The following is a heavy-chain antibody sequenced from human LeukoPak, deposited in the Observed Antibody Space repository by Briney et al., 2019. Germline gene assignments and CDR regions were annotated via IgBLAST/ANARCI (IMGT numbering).Heavy chain of an antibody. J-gene: IGHJ5*02. CDR1: GYTFTSYD. D-gene: IGHD2-2*01. CDR2: MNPNSGNT. CDR3: ARDRRGRYCSSISCYLGCFDP. Sequence: GASVKVSCKASGYTFTSYDINWVRQATGQGLEWMGWMNPNSGNTGYAQKFQGRVTMTRNTSISTAYMELSSLRSEDTAVYYCARDRRGRYCSSISCYLGCFDPWGLGTLVTVSS. V-gene: IGHV1-8*01.